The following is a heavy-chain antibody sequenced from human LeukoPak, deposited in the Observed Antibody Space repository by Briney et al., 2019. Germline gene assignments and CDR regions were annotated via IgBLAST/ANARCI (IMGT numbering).Heavy chain of an antibody. CDR3: AATQDSSGSDPFDY. CDR1: GFTFSSYS. CDR2: ISSSSSYI. J-gene: IGHJ4*02. V-gene: IGHV3-21*01. Sequence: GGSLRLSCAASGFTFSSYSVNWVRQAPGKGLEWVSSISSSSSYIYYADSVKGRFTISRDNAKNSLYLQMNSLRAEDTAVYYCAATQDSSGSDPFDYWGQGTLVTVSS. D-gene: IGHD3-22*01.